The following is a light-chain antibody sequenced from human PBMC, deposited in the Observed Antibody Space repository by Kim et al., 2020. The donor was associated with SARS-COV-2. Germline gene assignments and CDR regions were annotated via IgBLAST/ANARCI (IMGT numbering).Light chain of an antibody. V-gene: IGKV1-9*01. CDR1: QGISSY. J-gene: IGKJ5*01. Sequence: ASVGDRVTIPCRASQGISSYLAWYQQKPGTAPKLLIYTASTLQSGVPSRFSGSGSGTEFTLTIDSLQPEDFATYYCQHLSGYPITFGQGTRLEIK. CDR3: QHLSGYPIT. CDR2: TAS.